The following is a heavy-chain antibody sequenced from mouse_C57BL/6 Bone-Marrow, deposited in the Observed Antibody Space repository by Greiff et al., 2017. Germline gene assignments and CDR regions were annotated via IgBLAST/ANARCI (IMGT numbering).Heavy chain of an antibody. J-gene: IGHJ1*03. CDR2: IDPENGDT. V-gene: IGHV14-4*01. CDR3: PTDYYGSSPWYFDV. CDR1: GFNIKDDY. Sequence: VHVKQSGAELVRPGASVKLSCTASGFNIKDDYMHWVKQRPEQGLEWIGWIDPENGDTEYASKFQGKATITADTSSNTAYLQLSSLTSEDTAVYYCPTDYYGSSPWYFDVWGTGTTVTVSS. D-gene: IGHD1-1*01.